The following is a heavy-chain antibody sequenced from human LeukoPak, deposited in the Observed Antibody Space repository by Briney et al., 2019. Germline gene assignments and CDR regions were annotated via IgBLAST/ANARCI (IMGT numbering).Heavy chain of an antibody. V-gene: IGHV4-59*01. CDR3: ARVGVHPVTTGYMDV. CDR1: GGSISNYY. D-gene: IGHD4-17*01. J-gene: IGHJ6*03. CDR2: IYYSGTT. Sequence: SETLSLTCTVSGGSISNYYWNWIRQPPGKGLEWIGYIYYSGTTNYNPSLKSRVSMSVDTSKNQFSLKLSSVTAADTAVYYCARVGVHPVTTGYMDVWGKGTTVTISS.